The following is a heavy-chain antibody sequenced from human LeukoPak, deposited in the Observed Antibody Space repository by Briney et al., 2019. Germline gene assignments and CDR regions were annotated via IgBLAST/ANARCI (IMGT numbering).Heavy chain of an antibody. CDR3: AREVSKNKAAIPHNWFDP. CDR2: IYYSGST. Sequence: SETLSFTCTVSGGSISGGGYYWSWIRQHPGKGLEWIGYIYYSGSTYYNPSLKSRVTISVDTSKNQFSLKLSSVTAADTAVYYCAREVSKNKAAIPHNWFDPWGQGTLVTVSS. CDR1: GGSISGGGYY. D-gene: IGHD2-2*02. J-gene: IGHJ5*02. V-gene: IGHV4-31*03.